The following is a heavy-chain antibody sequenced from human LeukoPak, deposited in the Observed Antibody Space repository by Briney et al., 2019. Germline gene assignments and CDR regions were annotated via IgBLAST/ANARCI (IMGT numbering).Heavy chain of an antibody. CDR1: GYSISSGYY. V-gene: IGHV4-38-2*02. Sequence: SETLSLTCTVSGYSISSGYYWGWIRQPPGKGLEWIGSIYHSGSTYYNPSLKSRVTISVDTSKNQFSLKLSSVTAADTAVYYCARDVPMVRGVSGDYYGMDVWGQGTTVTVSS. CDR3: ARDVPMVRGVSGDYYGMDV. J-gene: IGHJ6*02. D-gene: IGHD3-10*01. CDR2: IYHSGST.